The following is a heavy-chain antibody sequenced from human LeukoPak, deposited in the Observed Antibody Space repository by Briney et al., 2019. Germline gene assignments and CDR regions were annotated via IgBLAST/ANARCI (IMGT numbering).Heavy chain of an antibody. J-gene: IGHJ3*02. Sequence: SETLSLTCSGSNYSITSVYYWGWIRQPPGKGLEWIGSIHHRGSIYYNPSLKSRVTLSLDTSKSQFSLRLSSVTAADTALYYCARHSRVIVGATCAFDIWGQGTKVTVSS. CDR3: ARHSRVIVGATCAFDI. V-gene: IGHV4-38-2*01. CDR2: IHHRGSI. CDR1: NYSITSVYY. D-gene: IGHD1-26*01.